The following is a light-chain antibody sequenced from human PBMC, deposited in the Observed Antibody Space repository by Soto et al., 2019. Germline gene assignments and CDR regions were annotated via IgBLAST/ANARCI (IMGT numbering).Light chain of an antibody. CDR3: QQYHNWPPQYT. CDR2: GSS. V-gene: IGKV3-15*01. CDR1: QTVASN. J-gene: IGKJ2*01. Sequence: EIVMTQSPATLSVSPGERATLSCRASQTVASNLAWYQQKPGQAPRLLIHGSSTRATGVPARFSGSGSGTEFTLTISSLQSEDFAGYYCQQYHNWPPQYTFGQGTTLQI.